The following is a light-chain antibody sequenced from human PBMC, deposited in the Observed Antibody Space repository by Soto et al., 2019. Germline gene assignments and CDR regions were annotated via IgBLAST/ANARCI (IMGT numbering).Light chain of an antibody. CDR1: GSDVGRYNY. J-gene: IGLJ1*01. V-gene: IGLV2-14*01. CDR3: GSYTSTYVRI. CDR2: EVT. Sequence: SPATQHASVSGSPGQSMPISCAGTGSDVGRYNYVSWYQQYPGRAPKLIIYEVTNRPSGVSDRFSGSKSGNVASLTISGLQAADEADYYCGSYTSTYVRIFGTGTKVTVL.